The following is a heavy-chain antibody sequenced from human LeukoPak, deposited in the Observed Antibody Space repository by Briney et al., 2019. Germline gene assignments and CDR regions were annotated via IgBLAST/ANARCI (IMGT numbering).Heavy chain of an antibody. CDR3: ARDPHTIFGVVTPDAFDI. CDR2: ISYDGSNK. J-gene: IGHJ3*02. V-gene: IGHV3-30-3*01. CDR1: GFTFSSYA. Sequence: GGSLRLSCAASGFTFSSYAMHWARQAPGKGLESVAVISYDGSNKYYADSVKGRFTISRDNSKNTLYLQMNSLRAEDTAVYYCARDPHTIFGVVTPDAFDIWGQGTMVTVSS. D-gene: IGHD3-3*01.